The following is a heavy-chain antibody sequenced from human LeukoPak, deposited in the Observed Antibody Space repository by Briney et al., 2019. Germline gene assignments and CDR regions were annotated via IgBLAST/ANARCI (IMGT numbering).Heavy chain of an antibody. D-gene: IGHD3-16*01. V-gene: IGHV4-59*01. CDR1: GDSITSNY. J-gene: IGHJ4*02. Sequence: SETLSLTCTVSGDSITSNYWSWIRQPPRKRLEWIGYIYYGGSTNYNPSLKSRVTISVDTSKNQFSLKLTSVTAADTAVYYCARGGWYSHYWGQGTLVTVSS. CDR2: IYYGGST. CDR3: ARGGWYSHY.